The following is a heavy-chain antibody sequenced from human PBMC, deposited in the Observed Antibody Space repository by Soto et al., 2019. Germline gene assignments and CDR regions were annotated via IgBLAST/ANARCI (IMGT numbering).Heavy chain of an antibody. CDR2: ISYDGSNK. V-gene: IGHV3-30-3*02. CDR3: AKLGSSTWSPHYYFDY. D-gene: IGHD2-2*01. J-gene: IGHJ4*02. CDR1: GFTFSSYA. Sequence: GSLRLSCAASGFTFSSYAMHWVRQAPGKGLELVAVISYDGSNKYYADSVKGRFTISRDNSKNTLYLQMNSLRAEDTAVYYCAKLGSSTWSPHYYFDYWGQGTLVTVSS.